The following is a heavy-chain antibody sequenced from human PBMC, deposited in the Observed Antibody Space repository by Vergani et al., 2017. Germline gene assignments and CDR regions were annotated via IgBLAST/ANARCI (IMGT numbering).Heavy chain of an antibody. Sequence: QVQLVQSGAEVKKPGASVKVSCKASGYTFTSYDINWVRQATGQGLEWMGWMNPNSGNTGYAQKFQGRVTMTRNTSISTAYMELSSLRSEDTAVYYCARGRLEHIGVGTAMGAFDIWGQGTMVTVSS. D-gene: IGHD2-21*02. J-gene: IGHJ3*02. V-gene: IGHV1-8*01. CDR3: ARGRLEHIGVGTAMGAFDI. CDR2: MNPNSGNT. CDR1: GYTFTSYD.